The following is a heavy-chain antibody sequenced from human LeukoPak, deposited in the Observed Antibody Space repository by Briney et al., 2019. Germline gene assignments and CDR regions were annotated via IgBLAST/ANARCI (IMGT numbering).Heavy chain of an antibody. Sequence: SETLSLTCTVSGGSISSSSYYWGWIRQPPGKGLEWIGSIYYSGSTYYNPSLKSRVTISVDTSKNQFSLKLSSVTAADTAVYYCAGHPNPYYYDSSGYPFDYWGQGTLVTVSS. CDR3: AGHPNPYYYDSSGYPFDY. CDR1: GGSISSSSYY. D-gene: IGHD3-22*01. V-gene: IGHV4-39*01. J-gene: IGHJ4*02. CDR2: IYYSGST.